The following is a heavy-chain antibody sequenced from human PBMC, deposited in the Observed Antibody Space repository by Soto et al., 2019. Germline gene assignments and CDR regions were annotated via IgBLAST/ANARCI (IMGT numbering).Heavy chain of an antibody. CDR3: ATRARRGHRYGHTGCVLDH. CDR2: IYYSGST. J-gene: IGHJ4*02. CDR1: GGSISSGDYY. Sequence: PSETLSLTCTVSGGSISSGDYYWSWIRQPPGKGLEWIGYIYYSGSTYYNPSLKSRVTISVDTSKNQFSLKLSSVTAADTAVSFDATRARRGHRYGHTGCVLDHRDQDTLVALSS. D-gene: IGHD5-18*01. V-gene: IGHV4-30-4*01.